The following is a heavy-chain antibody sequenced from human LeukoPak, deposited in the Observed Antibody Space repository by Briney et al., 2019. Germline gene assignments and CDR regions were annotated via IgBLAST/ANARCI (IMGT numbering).Heavy chain of an antibody. J-gene: IGHJ4*02. CDR1: GFTFSSYA. D-gene: IGHD1-26*01. Sequence: PGRSLRLSCAASGFTFSSYAMHWVRQAPGKGLEWVAVISYDGSNKYYADSVKGRFTISRDNSKNTLYLQMNSLRVEDTAVYYCARDLPVVGAPGFDYWGQGTLVTVSS. CDR3: ARDLPVVGAPGFDY. V-gene: IGHV3-30-3*01. CDR2: ISYDGSNK.